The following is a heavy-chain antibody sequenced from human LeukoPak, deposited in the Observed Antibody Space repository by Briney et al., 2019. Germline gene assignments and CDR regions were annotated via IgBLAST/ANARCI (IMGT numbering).Heavy chain of an antibody. D-gene: IGHD2-15*01. J-gene: IGHJ4*02. CDR1: GYTFTGHY. V-gene: IGHV1-2*02. CDR3: ARVRGCSGGSCYPYAARSDFDY. Sequence: GASVKVSCKASGYTFTGHYMHWVRQAPGQGLEWMGWINPNSGDTNYAQKFQGRVTMTRDTSISTAYMELSRLRSDDTAVYYCARVRGCSGGSCYPYAARSDFDYWGQGTLVTVSS. CDR2: INPNSGDT.